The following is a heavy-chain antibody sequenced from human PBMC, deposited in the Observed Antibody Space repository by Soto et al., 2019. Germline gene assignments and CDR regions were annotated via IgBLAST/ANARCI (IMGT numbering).Heavy chain of an antibody. CDR2: ISGSGASK. J-gene: IGHJ3*02. D-gene: IGHD6-13*01. CDR3: APRKLGSFNIAAFDI. CDR1: GVTFSSYE. V-gene: IGHV3-48*03. Sequence: EVQLVESGGGLVQPGGSMKVSCAASGVTFSSYEVNWVRQAPGKGLEWVSSISGSGASKYYAESVKGRFTISRDNAQNSVDLQMNSLRAEDTALYYCAPRKLGSFNIAAFDIWGQGTMVTVSS.